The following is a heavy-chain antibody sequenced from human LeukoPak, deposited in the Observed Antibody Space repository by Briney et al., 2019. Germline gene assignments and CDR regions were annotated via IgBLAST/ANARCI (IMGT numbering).Heavy chain of an antibody. CDR2: IHYDGSGK. V-gene: IGHV3-30*02. CDR3: GKDLGSWSYSLDY. J-gene: IGHJ4*02. D-gene: IGHD1-26*01. CDR1: GFSFSRNG. Sequence: PGGTLTLSCAASGFSFSRNGIYWVCHAPRKGLGRVAFIHYDGSGKNYADSVKGRFAISRDNSKNTLYLQMSSLRPAATAVYYCGKDLGSWSYSLDYWGQGTMVTVSS.